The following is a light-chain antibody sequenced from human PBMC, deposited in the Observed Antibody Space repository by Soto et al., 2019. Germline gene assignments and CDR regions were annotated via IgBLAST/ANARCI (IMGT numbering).Light chain of an antibody. V-gene: IGKV3-11*01. CDR3: QHRSIWPVS. J-gene: IGKJ5*01. CDR1: QSVNNY. Sequence: EIVLTQSPATLSLFPGERATLSCRASQSVNNYLHWYQQRPGQAPRLLIFDASNRATGIPPRFSGSGSATDFTLTISSLEPEDFAVYYCQHRSIWPVSFGQGTRLEI. CDR2: DAS.